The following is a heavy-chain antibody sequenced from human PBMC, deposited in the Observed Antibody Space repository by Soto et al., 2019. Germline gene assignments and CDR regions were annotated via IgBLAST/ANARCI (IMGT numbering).Heavy chain of an antibody. CDR3: ARGGIQLGFDP. CDR2: IFTSGST. V-gene: IGHV4-4*07. CDR1: GGSISGYY. Sequence: ETLSLTCTVSGGSISGYYWSWIRQPAGRGLEWIGRIFTSGSTNYNPSLKSRVSLSVDTSKNQFSLKLSSVTAADTAVYYCARGGIQLGFDPWGQGTLVTVSS. D-gene: IGHD1-1*01. J-gene: IGHJ5*02.